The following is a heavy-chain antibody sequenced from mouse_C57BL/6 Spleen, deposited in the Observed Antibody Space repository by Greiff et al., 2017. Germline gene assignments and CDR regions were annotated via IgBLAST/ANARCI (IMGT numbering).Heavy chain of an antibody. CDR2: IYPRSGNT. CDR3: ARRDTTVVEGYFDY. Sequence: VQLQQSGAELARPGASVKLSCKASGYTFTSYGISWVKQRTGQGLEWIGEIYPRSGNTYYNEKFKGKATLTADKSSSTAYMELRSLPSEDSAVYFCARRDTTVVEGYFDYWGQGTTLTVSS. V-gene: IGHV1-81*01. J-gene: IGHJ2*01. D-gene: IGHD1-1*01. CDR1: GYTFTSYG.